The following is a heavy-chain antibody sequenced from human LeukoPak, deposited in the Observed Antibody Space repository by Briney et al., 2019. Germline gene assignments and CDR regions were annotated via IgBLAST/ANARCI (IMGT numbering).Heavy chain of an antibody. J-gene: IGHJ4*02. CDR2: IYSGGST. CDR3: ARGPTVQEDFDY. CDR1: GITVSSND. Sequence: PGGSLRLSCAASGITVSSNDMSWVRQAPGKGLEWVSVIYSGGSTYYADSVKGRFTISRDISKNTLYLQMNSLRAEDTAVYYCARGPTVQEDFDYWGQGTLVTVSS. V-gene: IGHV3-66*01.